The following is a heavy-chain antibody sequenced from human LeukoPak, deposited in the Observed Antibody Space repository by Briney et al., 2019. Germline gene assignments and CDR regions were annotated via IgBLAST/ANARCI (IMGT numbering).Heavy chain of an antibody. Sequence: SETLSLTCTVSGGSISSGSYYWSWIRQPAGKGLEWIGRIYTSGSTNYNPSLKSRVTISVDTSKNQFSLKLSSVTAADTAVYYCARHLNGENWFDPWGQGTLVTVSS. J-gene: IGHJ5*02. CDR3: ARHLNGENWFDP. CDR1: GGSISSGSYY. D-gene: IGHD2-8*01. CDR2: IYTSGST. V-gene: IGHV4-61*02.